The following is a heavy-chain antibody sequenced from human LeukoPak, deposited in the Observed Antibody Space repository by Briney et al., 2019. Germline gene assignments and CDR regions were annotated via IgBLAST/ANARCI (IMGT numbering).Heavy chain of an antibody. J-gene: IGHJ3*02. CDR1: GGSVSSGSYY. V-gene: IGHV4-61*01. D-gene: IGHD5-12*01. CDR3: ATPGDISDDAFDI. Sequence: PSETLSLTCTASGGSVSSGSYYWSWIRQPPGKGLVWIGYVYYSGSTNYNPSLKSRVTISVDTSKNQFSLKLSSVTAAATAVYYCATPGDISDDAFDIWGQGTMVTVSS. CDR2: VYYSGST.